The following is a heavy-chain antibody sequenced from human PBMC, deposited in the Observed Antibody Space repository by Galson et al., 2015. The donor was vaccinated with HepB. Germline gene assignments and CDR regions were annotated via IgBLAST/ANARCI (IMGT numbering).Heavy chain of an antibody. J-gene: IGHJ4*02. CDR3: AKERSPWYYHDSSGYYSFDY. D-gene: IGHD3-22*01. CDR1: GFTFSSYG. CDR2: ISGSGGST. Sequence: SLRLSCAASGFTFSSYGMHWVRQAPGKGLEWVSGISGSGGSTYYADSVKGRFTISRDNSKNTLYLQMNSLRAEDTAVYYCAKERSPWYYHDSSGYYSFDYWGQGTLSPSPQ. V-gene: IGHV3-23*01.